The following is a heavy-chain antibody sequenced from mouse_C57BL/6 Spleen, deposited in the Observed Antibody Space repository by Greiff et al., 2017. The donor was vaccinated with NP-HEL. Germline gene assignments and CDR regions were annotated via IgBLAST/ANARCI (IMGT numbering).Heavy chain of an antibody. D-gene: IGHD1-3*01. CDR3: AYSGYRNYFDY. Sequence: VLLQQSGAELARPGASVKMSCTASGYTFTSYAMHWVQQTPGQGLEWIGYISPSSGYTKYAHKVKDRATLSADKSSSTDNMQLSSLTSEDSAVYYRAYSGYRNYFDYWGQGTTLTVSS. CDR1: GYTFTSYA. CDR2: ISPSSGYT. J-gene: IGHJ2*01. V-gene: IGHV1-4*01.